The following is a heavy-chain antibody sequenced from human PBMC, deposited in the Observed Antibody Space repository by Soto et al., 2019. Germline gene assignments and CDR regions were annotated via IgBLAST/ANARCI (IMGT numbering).Heavy chain of an antibody. D-gene: IGHD5-18*01. CDR1: GFTFSSYA. V-gene: IGHV3-23*01. J-gene: IGHJ4*02. Sequence: EVQLLESGGGLVQPGGSLRLSCAASGFTFSSYAMTWVRQAPGKGLEWVSGISTSGGSTYYADSVKGRFTISRDNSKNTGYVQMNSLRAEDTAVYYCTKGGYGHMASIDYWGQGTLVTVSS. CDR2: ISTSGGST. CDR3: TKGGYGHMASIDY.